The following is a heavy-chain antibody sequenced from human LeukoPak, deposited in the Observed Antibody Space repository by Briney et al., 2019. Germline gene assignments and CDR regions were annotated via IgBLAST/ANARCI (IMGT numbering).Heavy chain of an antibody. D-gene: IGHD2-2*01. CDR3: ARTIVVVPAAMYSGAFDI. V-gene: IGHV4-59*01. Sequence: SETLSLTCTVSGGSISSYYWSWIRQPPGKGLEWIGFIYYSGSTNYNPSLKSRVTISVDTSKNQFSLKLSSVTAADTAVYYCARTIVVVPAAMYSGAFDIWGQGTMVTVSS. J-gene: IGHJ3*02. CDR1: GGSISSYY. CDR2: IYYSGST.